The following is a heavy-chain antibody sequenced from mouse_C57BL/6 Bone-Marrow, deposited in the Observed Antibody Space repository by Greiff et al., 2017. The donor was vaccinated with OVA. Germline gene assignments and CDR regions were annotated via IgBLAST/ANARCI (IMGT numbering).Heavy chain of an antibody. D-gene: IGHD1-1*01. V-gene: IGHV5-12*01. CDR1: GFTFSDYY. J-gene: IGHJ4*01. CDR2: ISNGGGST. Sequence: EVKLVESGGGLVQPGGSLKLSCAASGFTFSDYYMYWVRQTPEKRLEWVAYISNGGGSTYYTDTVKGRFTISRDNAKNTLYLQMSRLKSEDTAMYYCARKGYGSSYAMDYWGQGTSVTVSS. CDR3: ARKGYGSSYAMDY.